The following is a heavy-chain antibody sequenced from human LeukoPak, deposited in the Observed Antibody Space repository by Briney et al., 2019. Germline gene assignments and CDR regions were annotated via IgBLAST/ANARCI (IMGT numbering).Heavy chain of an antibody. D-gene: IGHD3-22*01. Sequence: GRSLRLSCTASGFTFGDYAMSWFRQAPGKGLEWVGFIRSKACGGTTEYAASVKGRFTISRDDSKSIAYLQMNSLKTEDTAVYYCTRAYYDSSGYYYPFWGQGTLVTVSS. CDR3: TRAYYDSSGYYYPF. J-gene: IGHJ4*02. CDR2: IRSKACGGTT. V-gene: IGHV3-49*03. CDR1: GFTFGDYA.